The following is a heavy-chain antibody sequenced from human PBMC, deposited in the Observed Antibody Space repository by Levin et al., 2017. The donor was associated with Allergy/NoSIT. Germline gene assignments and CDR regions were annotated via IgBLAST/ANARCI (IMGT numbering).Heavy chain of an antibody. CDR2: ISTNSEYI. CDR1: GFTFSSSA. CDR3: AKGGLQLGYCVDS. Sequence: GGSLRLSCEASGFTFSSSAMSWVRQAPGKGLEGVSAISTNSEYIFYADSVEGRFTISRDNYKNRLSLQMSSLRVEDTAVYYCAKGGLQLGYCVDSWGQGALVTVSS. J-gene: IGHJ4*02. D-gene: IGHD6-13*01. V-gene: IGHV3-23*01.